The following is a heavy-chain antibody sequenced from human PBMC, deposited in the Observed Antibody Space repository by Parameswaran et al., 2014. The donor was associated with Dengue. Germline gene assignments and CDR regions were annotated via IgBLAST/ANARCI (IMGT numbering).Heavy chain of an antibody. CDR2: IIPIFGTA. CDR3: ARDRGYVVVVPATYGMDV. D-gene: IGHD2-2*01. J-gene: IGHJ6*02. Sequence: WVRQAPGQGLEWMGGIIPIFGTANYAQKFQGRVTITADESTSTAYMELSSLRSEDTAVYYCARDRGYVVVVPATYGMDVWGQGTTVTVSS. V-gene: IGHV1-69*01.